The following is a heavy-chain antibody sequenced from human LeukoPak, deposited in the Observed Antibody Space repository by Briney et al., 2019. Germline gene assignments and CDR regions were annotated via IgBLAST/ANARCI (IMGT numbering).Heavy chain of an antibody. V-gene: IGHV4-59*01. Sequence: SETLSLICTVSGGSINNSYWNWIRQPPGKGLEWIGYIFYSGNTNYNPSLKSRVTIPVDTSKNQFSLKLISVTAADTAMYYCARDSPYYDYLWGSYRDVADAFDIWGQGTMVTVSS. J-gene: IGHJ3*02. CDR2: IFYSGNT. CDR1: GGSINNSY. CDR3: ARDSPYYDYLWGSYRDVADAFDI. D-gene: IGHD3-16*02.